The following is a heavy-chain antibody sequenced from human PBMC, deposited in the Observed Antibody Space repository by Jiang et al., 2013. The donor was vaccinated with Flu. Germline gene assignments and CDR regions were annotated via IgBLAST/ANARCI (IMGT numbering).Heavy chain of an antibody. Sequence: LEWLALIYWDDDKRYSPSLKSRLTITKDTSKNQVVLTMTNMDPVDTATYYCAHSRVVVAATPFDYWGQGTLVTVSS. CDR3: AHSRVVVAATPFDY. V-gene: IGHV2-5*02. D-gene: IGHD2-15*01. CDR2: IYWDDDK. J-gene: IGHJ4*02.